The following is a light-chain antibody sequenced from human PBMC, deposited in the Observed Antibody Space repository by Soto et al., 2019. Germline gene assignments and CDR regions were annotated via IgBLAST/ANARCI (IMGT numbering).Light chain of an antibody. Sequence: ELVLTQSPGTLSLSLGDRATLSCRASQSVSSNYLAWYQQKPGQAPRLLIYGTSSRATGIPDRFSGSGSGTDFTLSISSLEPEDFAVYYCQQYGNGNTPRYSFGQGTRLEIK. CDR1: QSVSSNY. J-gene: IGKJ2*03. CDR3: QQYGNGNTPRYS. V-gene: IGKV3-20*01. CDR2: GTS.